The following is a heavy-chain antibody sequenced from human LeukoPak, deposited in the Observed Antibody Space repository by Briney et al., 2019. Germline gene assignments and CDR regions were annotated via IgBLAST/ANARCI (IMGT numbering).Heavy chain of an antibody. D-gene: IGHD6-13*01. CDR3: ARLGSSSWYEVYYYYYGMDV. J-gene: IGHJ6*02. CDR1: GGTFSSYA. V-gene: IGHV1-8*02. CDR2: MNPNSGNT. Sequence: GASVKVSCKASGGTFSSYAINWVRQATGQGLEWMGWMNPNSGNTGYAQKFQGRVTMTRNTSISTAYMELSSLRSEDTAVYYCARLGSSSWYEVYYYYYGMDVWGQGTTVTVSS.